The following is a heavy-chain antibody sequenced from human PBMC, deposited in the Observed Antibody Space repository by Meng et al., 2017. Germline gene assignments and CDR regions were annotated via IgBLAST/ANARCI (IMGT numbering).Heavy chain of an antibody. CDR3: ARGISDGYSYGFFQYYFDY. CDR2: IIPIFGTA. CDR1: VGTFSSYA. Sequence: SVNVSCMASVGTFSSYAISWVRQATGQGLEWMGGIIPIFGTANYAQKFQGRVTITTDESTSTAYMELSSLRSEDTAVYYCARGISDGYSYGFFQYYFDYWGQGTLVTVSS. V-gene: IGHV1-69*05. D-gene: IGHD5-18*01. J-gene: IGHJ4*02.